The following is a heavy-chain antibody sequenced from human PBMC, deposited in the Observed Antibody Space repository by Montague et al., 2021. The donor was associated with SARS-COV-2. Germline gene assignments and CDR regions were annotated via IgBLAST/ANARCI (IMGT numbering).Heavy chain of an antibody. V-gene: IGHV3-48*03. D-gene: IGHD6-13*01. CDR1: GFTFSSYE. CDR2: ISSSGGTI. J-gene: IGHJ4*02. CDR3: AREIAAAGTWDYFDY. Sequence: SLRLSCAASGFTFSSYEMNWVRQAPGKGLEWVSYISSSGGTIYYADSVKGRFTISRDNAKNSLYLQMNSLRAEDTAVYYCAREIAAAGTWDYFDYWGQGTLVTVSS.